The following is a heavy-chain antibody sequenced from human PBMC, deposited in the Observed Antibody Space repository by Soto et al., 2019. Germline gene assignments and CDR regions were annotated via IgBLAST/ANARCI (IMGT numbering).Heavy chain of an antibody. CDR1: GFTFSSYW. Sequence: EVQLVESGGGLVQPGGSLRLSCAASGFTFSSYWMSWVRQAPGKGLEWVANIKEDGSEKYYVDPVKGRFTISRDNVKSPLYLKMNSLRAEETAVYYCARGEGRTSGCFDCWGQGTLVTVSS. CDR3: ARGEGRTSGCFDC. V-gene: IGHV3-7*01. D-gene: IGHD6-19*01. CDR2: IKEDGSEK. J-gene: IGHJ4*02.